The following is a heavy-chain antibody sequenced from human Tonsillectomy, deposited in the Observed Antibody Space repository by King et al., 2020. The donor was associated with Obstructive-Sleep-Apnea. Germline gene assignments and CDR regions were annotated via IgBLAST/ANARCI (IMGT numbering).Heavy chain of an antibody. V-gene: IGHV5-51*01. CDR3: ARRKWAWFFDI. CDR1: GYSFTTYW. CDR2: IYPGDSDT. Sequence: QLVQSGAEVKKPGESLKISCKVSGYSFTTYWIGWVRQMPGKGLEWMGIIYPGDSDTRYSPSFQVQVTISADKSISTAYLQWSSLKASDNAIYYCARRKWAWFFDIWGRGTLVTVSS. D-gene: IGHD2-8*01. J-gene: IGHJ2*01.